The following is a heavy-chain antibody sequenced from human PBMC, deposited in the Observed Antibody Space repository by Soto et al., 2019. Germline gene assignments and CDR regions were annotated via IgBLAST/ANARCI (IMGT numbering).Heavy chain of an antibody. D-gene: IGHD3-3*01. CDR1: GYTFTSYY. Sequence: QVQLVQSGAEVKKPGASVKVSCKASGYTFTSYYMHWVRQAPGQGLEWMGIINPSGGSTSNAQKFQGRVTMTRDTSTSTVYMELSSLRSEDTAVYYCARSPSYYDFWSGSTNWFDPWGQGTLVTVSS. J-gene: IGHJ5*02. CDR3: ARSPSYYDFWSGSTNWFDP. CDR2: INPSGGST. V-gene: IGHV1-46*01.